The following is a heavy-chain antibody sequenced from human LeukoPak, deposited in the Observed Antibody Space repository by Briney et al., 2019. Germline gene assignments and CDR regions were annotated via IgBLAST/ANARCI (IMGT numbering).Heavy chain of an antibody. CDR3: ARSVVTAGDS. Sequence: SETLSLTCAVYGGSFSGYYWSWIRQPPGKGLEWIGEINHSGSTNYNPSLKSRVTISVDTSKNQFSLKLNSVTPEDTAVYYCARSVVTAGDSWGQGTLVTVSS. J-gene: IGHJ4*02. D-gene: IGHD2-2*01. CDR1: GGSFSGYY. V-gene: IGHV4-34*01. CDR2: INHSGST.